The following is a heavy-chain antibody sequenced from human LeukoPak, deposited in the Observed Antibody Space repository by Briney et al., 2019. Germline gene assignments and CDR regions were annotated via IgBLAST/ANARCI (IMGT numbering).Heavy chain of an antibody. CDR2: IYYSGST. D-gene: IGHD3-22*01. Sequence: PSQTLSLTCTVSGGSISSGGYYWSWIRQHPGKGLEWIGYIYYSGSTYYNPSLKSRVTISVDTSKNQFSLKLSSVTAADTAVYYCAGTEYYYDSSGYYGPHAFDIWGQGTMVTVSS. J-gene: IGHJ3*02. CDR3: AGTEYYYDSSGYYGPHAFDI. V-gene: IGHV4-31*03. CDR1: GGSISSGGYY.